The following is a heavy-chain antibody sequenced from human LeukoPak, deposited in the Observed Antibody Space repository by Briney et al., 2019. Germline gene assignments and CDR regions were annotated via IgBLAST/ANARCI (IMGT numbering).Heavy chain of an antibody. V-gene: IGHV1-2*02. Sequence: ASVKVSCKASGYTFTGYYMHWVRQAPGQGLEWMGWINPNSGGTNYAQKFQGRVTMTRDTSISTAYMELSRLRSDDTAVYYCARARDGYKVLVDYWGQGTLVTVSS. CDR2: INPNSGGT. J-gene: IGHJ4*02. D-gene: IGHD5-24*01. CDR3: ARARDGYKVLVDY. CDR1: GYTFTGYY.